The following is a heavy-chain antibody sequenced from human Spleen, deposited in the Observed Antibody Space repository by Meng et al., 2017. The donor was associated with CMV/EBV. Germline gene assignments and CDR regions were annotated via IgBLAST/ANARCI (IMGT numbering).Heavy chain of an antibody. CDR2: ISSSGSTI. V-gene: IGHV3-11*04. J-gene: IGHJ3*02. D-gene: IGHD5-18*01. CDR3: ARDRYSYASTDAFDI. Sequence: SGFTFSDYYMSWIRQAPGKGLEWVSYISSSGSTIYYADSVKGRFTISRDNAKNSLYLQMNSLRAEDTAVYYCARDRYSYASTDAFDIWGQGTMVTVSS. CDR1: GFTFSDYY.